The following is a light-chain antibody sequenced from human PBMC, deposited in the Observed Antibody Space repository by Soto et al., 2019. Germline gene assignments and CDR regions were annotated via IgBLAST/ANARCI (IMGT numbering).Light chain of an antibody. CDR3: QQSGNWPLT. Sequence: EIVLTQSPATLSLSPGERATLSCRASQRLGAYLAWYQQKPGRAPRLLIYDASNRATGIPAGFSGSGSGTDFTLTISSLEPEDFAVYFCQQSGNWPLTLGGGTKVDIK. CDR1: QRLGAY. CDR2: DAS. V-gene: IGKV3-11*01. J-gene: IGKJ4*01.